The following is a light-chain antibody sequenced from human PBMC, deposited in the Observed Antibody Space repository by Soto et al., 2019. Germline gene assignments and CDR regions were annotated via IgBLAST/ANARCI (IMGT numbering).Light chain of an antibody. Sequence: DIQMTQSPASLSASIGDRVTISCRASQTIGRNLNWYQQKPGKAPKLLIYDASNLESGVPSRFSGSGSGTEFTLTIRSLQPDDFATYYCQQYDSYSPLTFGGGTKVDIK. J-gene: IGKJ4*01. CDR1: QTIGRN. CDR3: QQYDSYSPLT. V-gene: IGKV1-5*01. CDR2: DAS.